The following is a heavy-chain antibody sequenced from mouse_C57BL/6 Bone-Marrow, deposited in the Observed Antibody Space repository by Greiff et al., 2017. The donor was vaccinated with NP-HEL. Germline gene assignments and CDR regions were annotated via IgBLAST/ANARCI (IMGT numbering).Heavy chain of an antibody. CDR1: GYTFTDYN. J-gene: IGHJ3*01. CDR2: INPNNGGT. CDR3: ARRYYYGSSYVAWFAY. Sequence: VQLQQSGPELVKPGASVKIPCKASGYTFTDYNMDWVKQSHGKSLEWIGDINPNNGGTIYNQKFKGKATLTVDKSSSTAYMELRSLTSEDTAVYYCARRYYYGSSYVAWFAYWGQGTLVTVSA. D-gene: IGHD1-1*01. V-gene: IGHV1-18*01.